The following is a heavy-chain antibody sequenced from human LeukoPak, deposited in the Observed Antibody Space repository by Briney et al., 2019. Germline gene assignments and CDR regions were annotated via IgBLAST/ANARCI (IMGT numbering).Heavy chain of an antibody. CDR1: GGSISSSSYY. V-gene: IGHV4-39*01. CDR2: IYYSGST. D-gene: IGHD5-18*01. J-gene: IGHJ4*02. Sequence: SEALSLTCTVSGGSISSSSYYWGWIRQPPGKGLEWIGSIYYSGSTYYNPSLKSRVTISVNTSKNQFSLKLSSVTAADTAVYYCARLRDTDIDYWGQGTLVIVSS. CDR3: ARLRDTDIDY.